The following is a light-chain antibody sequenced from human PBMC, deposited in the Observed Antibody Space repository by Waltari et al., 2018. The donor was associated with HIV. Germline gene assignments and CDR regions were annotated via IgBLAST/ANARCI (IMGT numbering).Light chain of an antibody. CDR3: NSYTSTTTRWL. CDR1: SSDAGGYNY. CDR2: DVG. V-gene: IGLV2-14*03. J-gene: IGLJ3*02. Sequence: QSALTQPASVSGSPGQSSIISCTGTSSDAGGYNYVSWYQQHPGKAPKLILFDVGNRPSGVSNRFSGSKSGNTASLTISGLQTEDEADYYCNSYTSTTTRWLFGGGTRLTVL.